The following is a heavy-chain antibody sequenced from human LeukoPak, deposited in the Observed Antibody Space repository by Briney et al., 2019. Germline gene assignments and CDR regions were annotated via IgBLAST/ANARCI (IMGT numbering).Heavy chain of an antibody. CDR3: ARGGIVVVPAAIVYYGMDV. D-gene: IGHD2-2*01. CDR2: IYYSGST. J-gene: IGHJ6*02. V-gene: IGHV4-31*03. CDR1: GGSISSGGYY. Sequence: SETLSLTCTVSGGSISSGGYYWSWIRQHPGKGLEWIGYIYYSGSTYYNLSLKSRVTISVDTSKNQFSLKLSSVTAADTAVYYCARGGIVVVPAAIVYYGMDVWGQGTTVTVSS.